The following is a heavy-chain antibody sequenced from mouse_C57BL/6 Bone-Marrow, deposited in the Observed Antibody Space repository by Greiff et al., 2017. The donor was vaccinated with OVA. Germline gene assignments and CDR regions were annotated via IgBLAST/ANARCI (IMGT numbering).Heavy chain of an antibody. CDR3: VRDYAYYAMDY. Sequence: EVQRVESGGGLVQPKGSLKLSCAASGFSFNTYAMNWVRQAPGKGLEWVARIRSKSNNYATYYADSVKDRFTISRDDSESMLYLQMNNLKTEDTAMYYCVRDYAYYAMDYWGQGTSVTVSS. CDR2: IRSKSNNYAT. D-gene: IGHD1-1*02. CDR1: GFSFNTYA. J-gene: IGHJ4*01. V-gene: IGHV10-1*01.